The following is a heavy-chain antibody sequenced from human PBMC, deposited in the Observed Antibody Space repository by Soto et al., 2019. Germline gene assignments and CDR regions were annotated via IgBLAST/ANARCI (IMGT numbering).Heavy chain of an antibody. V-gene: IGHV3-30-3*01. CDR2: ISYDGSNK. CDR1: GFTFSSYA. CDR3: ARDGCGGDCPFDY. Sequence: QVQLVESGGGVVQPGRSLRLSCAASGFTFSSYAMHWVRQAPGKGLEWVAVISYDGSNKYYADSVKGRFTFSRDNSKNTLYLQMNSLRAEDTAVYYCARDGCGGDCPFDYWGQGTLVTVSS. D-gene: IGHD2-21*02. J-gene: IGHJ4*02.